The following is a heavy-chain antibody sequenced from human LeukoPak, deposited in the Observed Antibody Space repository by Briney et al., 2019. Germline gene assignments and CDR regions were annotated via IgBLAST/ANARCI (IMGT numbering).Heavy chain of an antibody. CDR2: ISGSGGGT. D-gene: IGHD3-22*01. J-gene: IGHJ4*02. CDR1: GITLSNYG. V-gene: IGHV3-23*01. Sequence: GGSLRLSCAVSGITLSNYGMSWVRQAPGKGLEWVAGISGSGGGTNYADSVKGRFTISRDNPRDTLYLQMNSLRAEDTAVYFCAKRGVVIRVILVGFHKEAYYFDSWGQGALVTVSS. CDR3: AKRGVVIRVILVGFHKEAYYFDS.